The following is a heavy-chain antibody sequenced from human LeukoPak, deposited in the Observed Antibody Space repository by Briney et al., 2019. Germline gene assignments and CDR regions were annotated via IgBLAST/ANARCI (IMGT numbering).Heavy chain of an antibody. CDR3: AKDFGTDLFDWLDQGFDY. D-gene: IGHD3-9*01. Sequence: PGRSLRLSGAASGFTFSSHAMSWVRQAPGKGLEWVSSIIVIGGSTYYADSVKGRFTIYRDNSNNTLYLQMNSLGAEDTVVYYCAKDFGTDLFDWLDQGFDYWGQGTLVTVSS. CDR1: GFTFSSHA. J-gene: IGHJ4*02. CDR2: IIVIGGST. V-gene: IGHV3-23*01.